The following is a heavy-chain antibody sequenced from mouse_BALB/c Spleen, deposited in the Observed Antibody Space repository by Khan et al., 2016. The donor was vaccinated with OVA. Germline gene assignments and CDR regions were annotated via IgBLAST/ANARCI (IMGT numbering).Heavy chain of an antibody. CDR1: GFSLTSYA. V-gene: IGHV2-6-2*01. J-gene: IGHJ4*01. CDR3: ARHQFPLSMDS. Sequence: QVTLKESGPDLVAPSQSLSITCTVSGFSLTSYAIHWVRQPPGKGLEWLVVIWSDGRTTYNSALKSRLSISKDNSKSQVFLKIDSLQTDDTAMYXGARHQFPLSMDSWGQGTSVTVSS. CDR2: IWSDGRT.